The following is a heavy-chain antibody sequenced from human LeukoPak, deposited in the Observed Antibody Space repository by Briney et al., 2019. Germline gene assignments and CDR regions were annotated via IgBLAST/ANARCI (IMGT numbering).Heavy chain of an antibody. J-gene: IGHJ6*03. CDR3: AREREITYYYDSSGYYYYYYYMDV. D-gene: IGHD3-22*01. CDR2: IYYSGST. CDR1: GGSISSSSYY. Sequence: SETLSLTCTVSGGSISSSSYYWGWIRQPPGKGLEWIGYIYYSGSTNYNPSLKSRVTISVDTSKNQFSLKLSSVTAADTAVYYCAREREITYYYDSSGYYYYYYYMDVWGKGTTVTISS. V-gene: IGHV4-61*01.